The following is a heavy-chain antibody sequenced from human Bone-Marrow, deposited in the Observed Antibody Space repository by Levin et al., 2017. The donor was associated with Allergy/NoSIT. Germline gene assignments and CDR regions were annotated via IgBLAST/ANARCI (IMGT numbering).Heavy chain of an antibody. Sequence: GGSLRLSCVGSGFTFNNAWMNWVRQAPGKGLEWVGRIKSTTDGGTIDYAAPVKGRFTISRADSKRTLYLQMNSLKTDDTARYYCTPEHDYGEYLKGVDSWRQGTLVTVS. CDR3: TPEHDYGEYLKGVDS. J-gene: IGHJ5*01. D-gene: IGHD4-17*01. CDR2: IKSTTDGGTI. V-gene: IGHV3-15*07. CDR1: GFTFNNAW.